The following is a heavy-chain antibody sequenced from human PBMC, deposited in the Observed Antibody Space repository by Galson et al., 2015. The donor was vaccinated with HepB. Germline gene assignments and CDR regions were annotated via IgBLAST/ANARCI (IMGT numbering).Heavy chain of an antibody. CDR1: GFTSSRYS. Sequence: SLRLSCAASGFTSSRYSMNWVRQAPGKGLEWVSYISSSSSTIYYADSVKGRFTISRDNAKNSLYLQMNSLRAEDTAVYYCAREQPAPTYYDILTGYYKVFDYWCQGTLVTVSS. CDR2: ISSSSSTI. D-gene: IGHD3-9*01. J-gene: IGHJ4*02. V-gene: IGHV3-48*01. CDR3: AREQPAPTYYDILTGYYKVFDY.